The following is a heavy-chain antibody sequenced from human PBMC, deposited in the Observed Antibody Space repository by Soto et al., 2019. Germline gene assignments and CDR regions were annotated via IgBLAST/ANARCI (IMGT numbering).Heavy chain of an antibody. J-gene: IGHJ4*02. D-gene: IGHD6-19*01. V-gene: IGHV3-23*05. Sequence: GGSLRLSCDASESMFSSYAMSWVRQAPGKGLEWVSTVSPSGDDTYYADSVRGRFTISRDNSKNTVSLQMNSLTTEDTARYYCAKAKSLRSVRGSSFDSWGQGALVTVSS. CDR3: AKAKSLRSVRGSSFDS. CDR2: VSPSGDDT. CDR1: ESMFSSYA.